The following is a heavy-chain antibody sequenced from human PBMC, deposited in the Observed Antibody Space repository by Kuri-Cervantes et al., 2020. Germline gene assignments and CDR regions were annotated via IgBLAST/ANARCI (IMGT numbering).Heavy chain of an antibody. V-gene: IGHV1-69*13. CDR3: ARGSAVGHYYGMDV. D-gene: IGHD6-13*01. CDR2: IIPIFGTA. CDR1: GGTFSSYA. Sequence: SVKVSCKASGGTFSSYAISWVQQAPGQGLEWMGGIIPIFGTANYAQKFQGRVTITADESTSTAYMELSSLRSEDTAVYYCARGSAVGHYYGMDVWGQGTTVTVSS. J-gene: IGHJ6*02.